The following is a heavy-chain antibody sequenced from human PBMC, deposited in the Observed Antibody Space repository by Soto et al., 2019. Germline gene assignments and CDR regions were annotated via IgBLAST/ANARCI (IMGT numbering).Heavy chain of an antibody. Sequence: QVQLQESGPGLVKPSQTLSLTCTVSGGSISSGGYYWSWIRQHPGKGLEWIGYIYYSGSTYYNPSLESRVTISVDTSKNQFSLKLSSVTAADTAVYYCARIPSIWFGEPNDAFDIWGQGTMVTVSS. D-gene: IGHD3-10*01. CDR3: ARIPSIWFGEPNDAFDI. CDR1: GGSISSGGYY. J-gene: IGHJ3*02. CDR2: IYYSGST. V-gene: IGHV4-31*03.